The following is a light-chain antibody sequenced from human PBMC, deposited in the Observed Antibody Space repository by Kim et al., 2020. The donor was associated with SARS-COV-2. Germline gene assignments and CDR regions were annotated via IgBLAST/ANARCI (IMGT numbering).Light chain of an antibody. CDR2: GNS. CDR3: QSYDSSLSGYVV. CDR1: SSHIGAGYD. Sequence: VTISCTGSSSHIGAGYDVHWYQQLPGTAPKLLIYGNSNRPSGVPDRFSGSKSGTSASLAITGLQAEDEADYYCQSYDSSLSGYVVFGGGTQLTVL. J-gene: IGLJ2*01. V-gene: IGLV1-40*01.